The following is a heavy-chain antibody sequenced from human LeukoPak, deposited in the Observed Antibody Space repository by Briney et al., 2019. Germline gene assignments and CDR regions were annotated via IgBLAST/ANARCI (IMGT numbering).Heavy chain of an antibody. V-gene: IGHV3-30*18. CDR1: GFTFSSYG. J-gene: IGHJ4*02. CDR2: ISYDGSNK. Sequence: GRSLRLSCAASGFTFSSYGMHWVRQAPGKGLEWVAVISYDGSNKYYADSVKGRFTISRDNSKNTLYLQMNSLRAEDTAVYYCAKDTRGYSGYGQERPFDYWGQGTLVTVSS. CDR3: AKDTRGYSGYGQERPFDY. D-gene: IGHD5-12*01.